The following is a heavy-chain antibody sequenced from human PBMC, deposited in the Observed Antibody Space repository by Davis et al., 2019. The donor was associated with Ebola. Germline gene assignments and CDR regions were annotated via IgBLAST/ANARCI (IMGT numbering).Heavy chain of an antibody. CDR1: GGSISSYY. CDR2: IYYSGST. CDR3: ARDMGQQWLQGMDV. D-gene: IGHD6-19*01. Sequence: SETLSLTCTVSGGSISSYYWSWIRQPPGKGLEWIGYIYYSGSTNYNPSFKSRVTISVDTSKNQFSLKLSSLTAADTAVYYCARDMGQQWLQGMDVWGQGTTVTVSS. J-gene: IGHJ6*02. V-gene: IGHV4-59*01.